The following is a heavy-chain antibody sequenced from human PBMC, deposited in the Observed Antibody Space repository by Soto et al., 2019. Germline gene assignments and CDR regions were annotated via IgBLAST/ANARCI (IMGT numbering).Heavy chain of an antibody. V-gene: IGHV4-4*02. CDR1: GDAISTSSW. CDR2: IYHRGST. J-gene: IGHJ4*02. D-gene: IGHD2-2*01. Sequence: SETLSLTCTVSGDAISTSSWWSWVRQPPGKGLELIGEIYHRGSTKYNPSLKSRVTISLDKSKNQFSLKLSSVTAADTAVYYCASELYTSCLGYWGPGNLVTVSS. CDR3: ASELYTSCLGY.